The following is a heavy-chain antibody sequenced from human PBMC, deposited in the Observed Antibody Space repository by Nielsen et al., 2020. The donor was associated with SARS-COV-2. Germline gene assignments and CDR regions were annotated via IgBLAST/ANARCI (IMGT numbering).Heavy chain of an antibody. CDR2: IYPDDFDT. D-gene: IGHD3-10*01. J-gene: IGHJ6*02. V-gene: IGHV5-51*01. CDR1: GYTFTTYW. Sequence: GESLKISCETSGYTFTTYWIGWVRQMPGKGLEWVGVIYPDDFDTRYSPSFQGQVTISVDKSISTTYCQWRSLKASDTAVYYCAREGRDDSGTERRGMDVWGRGTTVIVSS. CDR3: AREGRDDSGTERRGMDV.